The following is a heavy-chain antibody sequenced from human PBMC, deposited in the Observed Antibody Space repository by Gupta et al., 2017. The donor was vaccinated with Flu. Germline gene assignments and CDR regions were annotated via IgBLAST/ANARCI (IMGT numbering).Heavy chain of an antibody. CDR2: GYYSGST. J-gene: IGHJ4*02. V-gene: IGHV4-39*01. CDR3: ARQSFWGDYAGSYFDY. D-gene: IGHD4-17*01. CDR1: GGPISTNGYY. Sequence: QLQLQESGPGLVKPSETLSLTCTVAGGPISTNGYYWGWIRQPPGKGLEWIGIGYYSGSTYYNPSLKSRLTVSVDTSKSRFSLKLSSVTAADTAVYYCARQSFWGDYAGSYFDYWGQGALVTVSS.